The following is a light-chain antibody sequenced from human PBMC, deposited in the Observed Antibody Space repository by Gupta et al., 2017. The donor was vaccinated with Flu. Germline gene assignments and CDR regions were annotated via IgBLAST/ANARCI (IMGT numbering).Light chain of an antibody. CDR3: QKHDSGVFT. CDR1: QGITNY. V-gene: IGKV1-9*01. J-gene: IGKJ3*01. CDR2: AAS. Sequence: DLPFAQSPPFLSASVGDRVIITCRASQGITNYLAWYQQKPGKAPKLLIYAASTLQSGVPSRFSGGGSGTEFTLTISSLQPEDFATYYCQKHDSGVFTFGHGTKVDIK.